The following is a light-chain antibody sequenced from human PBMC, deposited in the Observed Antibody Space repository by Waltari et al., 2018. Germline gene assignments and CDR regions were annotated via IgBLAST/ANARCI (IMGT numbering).Light chain of an antibody. V-gene: IGLV3-9*01. J-gene: IGLJ2*01. CDR2: GDS. CDR3: QVWDSRVV. Sequence: SYELTQPLSVSVALGQTARITCGGNNIGSKNVHWYQQKPGQAPVLVIYGDSNRPSGFPERFSGSNSGNTATLTTSRAQAGDEADFYCQVWDSRVVFGGGTKLTVL. CDR1: NIGSKN.